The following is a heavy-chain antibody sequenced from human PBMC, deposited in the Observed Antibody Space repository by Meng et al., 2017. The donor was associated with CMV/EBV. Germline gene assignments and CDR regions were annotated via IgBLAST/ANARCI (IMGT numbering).Heavy chain of an antibody. CDR2: INPNGGGT. D-gene: IGHD2-2*01. V-gene: IGHV1-2*02. J-gene: IGHJ4*02. CDR3: ARRSVVVPSAYLGY. Sequence: ASADTFTCYYIHCVRQAPGQGPEWMGWINPNGGGTNYAQNFQVRGTMTMYTYTTTAYMYLSRRRSDDTAAYDCARRSVVVPSAYLGYWGQGTLVTVSS. CDR1: ADTFTCYY.